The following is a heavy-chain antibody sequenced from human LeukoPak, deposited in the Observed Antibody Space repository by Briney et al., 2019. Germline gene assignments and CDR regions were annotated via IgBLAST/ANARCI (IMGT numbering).Heavy chain of an antibody. V-gene: IGHV1-69*13. CDR2: IIPIFGTA. J-gene: IGHJ6*03. D-gene: IGHD4-23*01. Sequence: SVTVCFTASAGTFSSYAISWVRQAPGQGLEWMGGIIPIFGTANYAQKFQGRVTITADESTSTAYMELSSLRSEDTAVYYCARGTTVVTSNYYYMDVWGKGTTVTVSS. CDR3: ARGTTVVTSNYYYMDV. CDR1: AGTFSSYA.